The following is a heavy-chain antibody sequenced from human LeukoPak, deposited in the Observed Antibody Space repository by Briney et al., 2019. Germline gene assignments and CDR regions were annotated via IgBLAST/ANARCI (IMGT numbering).Heavy chain of an antibody. CDR3: ARDPEPDGDYGGWFDP. V-gene: IGHV3-7*01. CDR1: GFTFSSYW. J-gene: IGHJ5*02. Sequence: GGSLRLSCAASGFTFSSYWMSWVRKAPGKGLEWVANIKQDGSEKYYVDSVKGRFTISRDNAKNSLYLQMNSLRAEDTAVYYCARDPEPDGDYGGWFDPWGQGTLVTVSS. D-gene: IGHD4-17*01. CDR2: IKQDGSEK.